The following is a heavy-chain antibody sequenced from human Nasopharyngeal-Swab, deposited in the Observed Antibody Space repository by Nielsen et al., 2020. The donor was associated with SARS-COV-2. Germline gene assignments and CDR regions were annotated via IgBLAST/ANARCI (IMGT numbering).Heavy chain of an antibody. V-gene: IGHV3-49*03. J-gene: IGHJ4*02. CDR3: SRGQDCGAGHCY. D-gene: IGHD2-21*01. CDR1: GFTFGDYP. Sequence: GGSLRLSCTGSGFTFGDYPMSWFRQAPGKGLEWLSFIKSEAHGGTTEYAASVRGRFTISRDDSKSIAYLQMSGLKTDDTAVYYCSRGQDCGAGHCYWGQGTLVTVSS. CDR2: IKSEAHGGTT.